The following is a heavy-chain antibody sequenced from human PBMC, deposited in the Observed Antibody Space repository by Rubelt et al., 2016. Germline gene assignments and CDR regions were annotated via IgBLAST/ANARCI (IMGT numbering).Heavy chain of an antibody. V-gene: IGHV4-39*02. J-gene: IGHJ4*02. CDR1: GVSITTANY. CDR2: SYYSGST. Sequence: QLRLQESGPGLVKPSETLSLTCIVSGVSITTANYWGWIRQPPGKGLEWIGRSYYSGSTYYTPSLKSRVTNSVDKSTNQYSRRLSVVTAADTAVYYCARELGYCSGGSCYGGTFSYWGQGTLVTVSS. CDR3: ARELGYCSGGSCYGGTFSY. D-gene: IGHD2-15*01.